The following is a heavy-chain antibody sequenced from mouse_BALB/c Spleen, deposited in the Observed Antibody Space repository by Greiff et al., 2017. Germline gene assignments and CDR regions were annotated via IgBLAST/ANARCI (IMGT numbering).Heavy chain of an antibody. Sequence: QVQLQQPGAELVRPGASVKLSCKASGYTFTSYWINWVKQRPGQGLEWIGNIYPSDSYTNYNQKFKDKATLTVDKSSSTAYMQLSSPTSEDSAVYYCTREGSMITTFAYWGQGTLVTVSA. CDR3: TREGSMITTFAY. V-gene: IGHV1-69*02. CDR2: IYPSDSYT. J-gene: IGHJ3*01. D-gene: IGHD2-4*01. CDR1: GYTFTSYW.